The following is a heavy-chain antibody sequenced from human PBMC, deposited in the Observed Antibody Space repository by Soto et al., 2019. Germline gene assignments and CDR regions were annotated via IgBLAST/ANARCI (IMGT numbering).Heavy chain of an antibody. CDR2: INAGNGNT. D-gene: IGHD6-6*01. J-gene: IGHJ5*02. CDR1: GSTFTSYA. Sequence: QVQLVQSGAEVKKPGASVKVSCKASGSTFTSYAMHWVRQAPGQRLEWMGWINAGNGNTKYSQKFQGRVTITRDTSASTAYMELSSLRSEDTAVYYCARGRAIAARPYWFDPWGQGTLVTVSS. V-gene: IGHV1-3*01. CDR3: ARGRAIAARPYWFDP.